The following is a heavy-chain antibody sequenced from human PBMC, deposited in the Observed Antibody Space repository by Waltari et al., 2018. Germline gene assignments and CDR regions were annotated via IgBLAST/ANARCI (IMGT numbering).Heavy chain of an antibody. CDR1: GFTSHNYA. J-gene: IGHJ4*02. D-gene: IGHD3-3*01. CDR2: VTGSGTIA. V-gene: IGHV3-23*01. CDR3: AAFPSMSGRDY. Sequence: EVQLLESGGGLVQPGGSLRLYCTASGFTSHNYAMTWVRQPPGKGLEWVSTVTGSGTIAYYADSVKGRFTISRDNSNNMLYVQMNSLRAEDTAVYYCAAFPSMSGRDYWGQGTLVTGSS.